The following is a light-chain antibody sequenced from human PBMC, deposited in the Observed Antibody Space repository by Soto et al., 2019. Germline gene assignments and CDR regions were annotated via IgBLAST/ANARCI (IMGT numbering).Light chain of an antibody. CDR1: QSISTY. Sequence: EVVLTQSPATLSLSPGERATLSCTASQSISTYLTWYQHKPGQAPRLLIYDASRRAPGIPARFSGSGSGTDFTLTISSLEPEDFAVYYCQQRRYWPPLTFGGGTKVEIK. CDR3: QQRRYWPPLT. V-gene: IGKV3-11*01. J-gene: IGKJ4*01. CDR2: DAS.